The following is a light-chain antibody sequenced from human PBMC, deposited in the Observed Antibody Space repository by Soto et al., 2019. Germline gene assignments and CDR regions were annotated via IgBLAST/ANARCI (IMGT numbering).Light chain of an antibody. J-gene: IGKJ4*01. CDR3: QKYNSALT. CDR1: QGISNY. V-gene: IGKV1-27*01. Sequence: DIQMTQSPSSLSASVGDRVTITCRASQGISNYLAWYQQKPGKVPKLLIYAASTLQSGVPSRFSGSGSGTDFIFTISSLQPEVVATYYCQKYNSALTLGGGTKVDIK. CDR2: AAS.